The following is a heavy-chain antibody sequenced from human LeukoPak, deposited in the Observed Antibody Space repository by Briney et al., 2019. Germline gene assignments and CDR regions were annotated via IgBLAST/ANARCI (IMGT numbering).Heavy chain of an antibody. J-gene: IGHJ3*02. CDR2: IWYDGSNK. D-gene: IGHD3-10*01. CDR1: GFTFSSYG. V-gene: IGHV3-33*06. Sequence: GGSLRLSCAASGFTFSSYGMHWVRQAPGKGLEWVAVIWYDGSNKYYADSVKGRFTISRDNSKNTLYLQMNSLRAEDTAVYYCAKPLSGDDAFDIWGQGTMVTVSS. CDR3: AKPLSGDDAFDI.